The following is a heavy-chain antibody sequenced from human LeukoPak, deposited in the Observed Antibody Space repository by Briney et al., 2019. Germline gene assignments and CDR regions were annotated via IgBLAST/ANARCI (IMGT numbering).Heavy chain of an antibody. CDR1: GGSISDYY. CDR2: IYYSGST. CDR3: ARRRYGSSLDY. Sequence: PSETLSLTCTVSGGSISDYYWSWIRQPPGKGLEWIAFIYYSGSTTYNPSLKSRVTISVDTSKNQFSLKLSSVTAADTAVYYCARRRYGSSLDYWGQGTLVTVSA. D-gene: IGHD6-6*01. J-gene: IGHJ4*02. V-gene: IGHV4-59*08.